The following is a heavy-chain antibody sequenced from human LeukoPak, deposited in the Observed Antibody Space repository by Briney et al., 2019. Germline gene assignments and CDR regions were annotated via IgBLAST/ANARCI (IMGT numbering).Heavy chain of an antibody. CDR1: GYTFTGYY. D-gene: IGHD1-26*01. V-gene: IGHV1-2*02. Sequence: VASVKVSCKASGYTFTGYYMHWVRQAPGQGGEWMGWINPNSGGTNYAQKFQGRVTITRDTDRSTAYMELSRLRSDDTAVYYCAREWELPALQHWGQGTLVTVSS. CDR3: AREWELPALQH. CDR2: INPNSGGT. J-gene: IGHJ1*01.